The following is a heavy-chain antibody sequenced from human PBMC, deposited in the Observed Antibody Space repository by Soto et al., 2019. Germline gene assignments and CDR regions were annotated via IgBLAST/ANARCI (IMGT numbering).Heavy chain of an antibody. CDR1: GFTFSSYS. D-gene: IGHD2-2*02. V-gene: IGHV3-48*02. CDR2: ISSSSSTI. CDR3: ARDGPDIVVVPAAIPSDMRDYYYYGMDV. Sequence: GGSLRLSCAASGFTFSSYSMNWVRQAPGKGLEWVSYISSSSSTIYYADSVKGRFTISRDNAKNSLYLQMNSLRDEDTAVYYCARDGPDIVVVPAAIPSDMRDYYYYGMDVWGQGTTVTVSS. J-gene: IGHJ6*02.